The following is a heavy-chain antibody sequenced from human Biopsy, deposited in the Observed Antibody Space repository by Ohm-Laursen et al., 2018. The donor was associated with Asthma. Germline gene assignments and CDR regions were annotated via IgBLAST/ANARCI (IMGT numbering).Heavy chain of an antibody. CDR3: ARGAYYDFWSGYSRPIPGYYGIDV. D-gene: IGHD3-3*01. V-gene: IGHV3-30*03. CDR2: ISYDGRNK. CDR1: GFTFNSYG. Sequence: SLRLSCAASGFTFNSYGMHWVRQAPGKGLEWVAVISYDGRNKYYGDSVKGRFTISRDNSKNTVYLQMISLRVEDTSVYYCARGAYYDFWSGYSRPIPGYYGIDVWGQGTTVTVS. J-gene: IGHJ6*02.